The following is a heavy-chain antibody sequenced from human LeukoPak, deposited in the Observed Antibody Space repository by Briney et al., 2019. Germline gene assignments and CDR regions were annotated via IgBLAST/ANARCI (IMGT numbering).Heavy chain of an antibody. V-gene: IGHV3-23*01. CDR2: ISGCGCSN. CDR3: TKYGSATYYYDSSGYERGAKFYYYYMDV. J-gene: IGHJ6*03. CDR1: GLTFRSYA. Sequence: GGSLSLLCAASGLTFRSYALRWVRQAPGKGLEGVSAISGCGCSNLYEDAAKGRITISRDNSKNTLYLQMNSLRAEDTAVYYCTKYGSATYYYDSSGYERGAKFYYYYMDVWGKGTTVTVSS. D-gene: IGHD3-22*01.